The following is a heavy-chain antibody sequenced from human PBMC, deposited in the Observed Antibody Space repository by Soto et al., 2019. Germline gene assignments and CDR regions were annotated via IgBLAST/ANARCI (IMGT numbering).Heavy chain of an antibody. CDR3: ARGPSGDKVDY. D-gene: IGHD7-27*01. CDR1: GGSISSAAYC. V-gene: IGHV4-30-4*01. CDR2: IYDGGTT. Sequence: PSETLSLTCTVSGGSISSAAYCLSWIRQSPDKGLEWIGHIYDGGTTYSSPSLKGRVTISADTSETQFSLKLNSVSAADTAVYYCARGPSGDKVDYWGQGIQVTVSS. J-gene: IGHJ4*02.